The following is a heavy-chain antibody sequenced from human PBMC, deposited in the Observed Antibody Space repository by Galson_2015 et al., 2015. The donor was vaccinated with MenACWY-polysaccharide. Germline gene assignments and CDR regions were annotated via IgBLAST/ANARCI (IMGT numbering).Heavy chain of an antibody. CDR2: MNPGNANT. CDR1: GYTFSGYE. V-gene: IGHV1-8*02. D-gene: IGHD3-10*02. J-gene: IGHJ4*02. Sequence: SWKFSCKASGYTFSGYEINWVRQAAGQGLEWIGTMNPGNANTHYAQKFYGRFTVTMQPSISKFYLELKGLRSDDTAVYYCSRVILYYDSAIDYYVFAYWGQGTLVTVSS. CDR3: SRVILYYDSAIDYYVFAY.